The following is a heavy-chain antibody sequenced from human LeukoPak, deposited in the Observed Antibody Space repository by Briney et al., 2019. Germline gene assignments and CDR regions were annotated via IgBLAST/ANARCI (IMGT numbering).Heavy chain of an antibody. V-gene: IGHV3-30*18. CDR2: ISYDGSNK. D-gene: IGHD2-2*01. CDR3: AKDHGLGIVVVPAAMNY. J-gene: IGHJ4*02. Sequence: GRSLRLSCAASGFTFSSYGMHWVRQAPGKGLEWVAVISYDGSNKYYADSVKGRFTISRDNSKNTLYLQMNSLRAEDTAVYYCAKDHGLGIVVVPAAMNYWGQGTLVTVSS. CDR1: GFTFSSYG.